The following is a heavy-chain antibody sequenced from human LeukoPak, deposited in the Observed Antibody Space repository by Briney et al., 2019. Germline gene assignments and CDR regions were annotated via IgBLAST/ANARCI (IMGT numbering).Heavy chain of an antibody. CDR1: GGTFSSYA. V-gene: IGHV1-69*01. Sequence: SVKVSCKASGGTFSSYAISWVRQAPGQGLEWMGGIIPIFGTANYAQKFQGRVTITADESTSTAYMGLSSLRSEDTAVYYCARQNSGSYYPFDYWGQGTLVTVSS. J-gene: IGHJ4*02. CDR3: ARQNSGSYYPFDY. D-gene: IGHD1-26*01. CDR2: IIPIFGTA.